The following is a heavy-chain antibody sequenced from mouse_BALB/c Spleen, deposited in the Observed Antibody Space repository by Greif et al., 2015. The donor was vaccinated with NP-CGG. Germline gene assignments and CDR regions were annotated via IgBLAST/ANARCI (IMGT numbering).Heavy chain of an antibody. Sequence: VKLVESGAELVRPGASVKLSCKASGYTFTSYWINWVKQRPGQGLEWIGNIYPSDSYTNYNQKFKDKATLTVDKSSSTAYMQLSSPTSEDSAVYYCTSYYYAMDYWGQGTSVTVSS. J-gene: IGHJ4*01. CDR1: GYTFTSYW. V-gene: IGHV1-69*02. CDR3: TSYYYAMDY. CDR2: IYPSDSYT.